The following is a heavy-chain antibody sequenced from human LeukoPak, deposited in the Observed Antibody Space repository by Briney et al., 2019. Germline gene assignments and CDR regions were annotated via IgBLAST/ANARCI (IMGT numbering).Heavy chain of an antibody. J-gene: IGHJ3*02. Sequence: GASVKVSCKTSDYTFTYDGITGVRQAPGQGLEWMGLIGTSNVNTHVAQSLQGRVTLTTDTSTSTAYMDLESLTSDDTAVYYCARGYSGAWWDILHIWGQGTMVTVSS. CDR1: DYTFTYDG. CDR3: ARGYSGAWWDILHI. D-gene: IGHD1-26*01. CDR2: IGTSNVNT. V-gene: IGHV1-18*01.